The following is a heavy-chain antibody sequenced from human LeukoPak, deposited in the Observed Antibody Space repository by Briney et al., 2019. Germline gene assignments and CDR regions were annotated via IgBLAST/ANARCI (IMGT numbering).Heavy chain of an antibody. CDR1: GFTFSDYY. CDR3: AKVGRELAVDY. D-gene: IGHD1-26*01. V-gene: IGHV3-11*01. J-gene: IGHJ4*02. Sequence: GGSLRLSCAASGFTFSDYYMSWIRQAPGKGLEWVSYISSSGSTIYYADSVKGRFTISRDNSKNTLYLQMNSLRAEDTAVYYCAKVGRELAVDYWGQGTLVTVSS. CDR2: ISSSGSTI.